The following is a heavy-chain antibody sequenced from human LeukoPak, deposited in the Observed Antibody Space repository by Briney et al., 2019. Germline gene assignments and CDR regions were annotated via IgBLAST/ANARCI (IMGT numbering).Heavy chain of an antibody. J-gene: IGHJ4*02. V-gene: IGHV4-59*01. CDR2: TYYSGST. D-gene: IGHD3-10*01. CDR1: GGSITNYY. CDR3: ARDRDYYGSGSSYFDY. Sequence: PSETLSLTCTVSGGSITNYYWSWIRQPPGKGLEWIGYTYYSGSTNYDPSLRSRVTISVDTSKNQFSLKLSSVTAADTAVYYCARDRDYYGSGSSYFDYWGQGTLVTVSS.